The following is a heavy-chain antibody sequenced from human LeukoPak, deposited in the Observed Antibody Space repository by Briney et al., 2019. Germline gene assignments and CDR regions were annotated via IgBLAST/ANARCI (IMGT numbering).Heavy chain of an antibody. D-gene: IGHD6-13*01. CDR2: IYYSGST. CDR1: GGSISSGGYY. CDR3: ARGGDSSSWSRLKNWFDP. Sequence: SETLSLTCTVSGGSISSGGYYWSWIRQHPGKGLEWIGYIYYSGSTHYNPSLKSRVTISVDTSKNQFSLKLSSVTAADTAVYYCARGGDSSSWSRLKNWFDPWGQGTLVTVSS. J-gene: IGHJ5*02. V-gene: IGHV4-31*03.